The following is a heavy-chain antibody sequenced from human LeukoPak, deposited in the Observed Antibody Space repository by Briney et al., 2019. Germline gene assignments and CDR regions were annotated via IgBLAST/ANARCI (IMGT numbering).Heavy chain of an antibody. D-gene: IGHD3-10*01. Sequence: SETLSLTCAVYGGSFSGYYWSWIRQPPGKGLEWIGEINHSGSTNYNPSLKSRVTISVDTSKNQFSLKLSSVTAADTAVYYCARGDYYGSGSHYYYYYMDVWGIGTTVTVSS. J-gene: IGHJ6*03. CDR3: ARGDYYGSGSHYYYYYMDV. CDR2: INHSGST. CDR1: GGSFSGYY. V-gene: IGHV4-34*01.